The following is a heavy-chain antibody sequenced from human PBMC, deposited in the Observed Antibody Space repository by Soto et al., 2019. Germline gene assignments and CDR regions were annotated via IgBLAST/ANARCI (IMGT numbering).Heavy chain of an antibody. CDR3: ARGKLAGFYYYYGMDV. V-gene: IGHV4-34*01. Sequence: QVQLQQWGAGLLKPSETLSLTCAVYGGSFSGYYWSWIRQPPGKGLEWIGEINHSGSTNYNPSHKSRVTISVDTSKNQFSLKLSSVTAADTAVYYCARGKLAGFYYYYGMDVWGQGTTVTVSS. J-gene: IGHJ6*02. D-gene: IGHD6-6*01. CDR1: GGSFSGYY. CDR2: INHSGST.